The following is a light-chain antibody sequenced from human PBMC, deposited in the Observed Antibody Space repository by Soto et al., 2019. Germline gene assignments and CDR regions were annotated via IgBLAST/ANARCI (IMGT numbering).Light chain of an antibody. CDR2: GVS. CDR1: QSLGSDY. CDR3: QLYGTSRA. V-gene: IGKV3-20*01. Sequence: ETVLTQSPGTLSLSPGERATLSCRAIQSLGSDYLAWYQRKPGQAPRLLIYGVSSRATDIPDRFSGSGSGTDFTLTISRLEQEDFAMYYCQLYGTSRAFGQGTKV. J-gene: IGKJ1*01.